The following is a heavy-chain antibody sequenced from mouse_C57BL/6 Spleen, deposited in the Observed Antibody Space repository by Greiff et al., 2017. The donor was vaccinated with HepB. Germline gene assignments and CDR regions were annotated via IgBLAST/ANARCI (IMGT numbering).Heavy chain of an antibody. V-gene: IGHV1-50*01. J-gene: IGHJ3*01. CDR3: ARGGFP. CDR1: GYTFTSYW. Sequence: QVQLKQSGAELVKPGASVKLSCKASGYTFTSYWMQWVKQRPGQGLEWIGEIDPSDSYTNYNQKFKGKATLTVDTSSSTAYMQLSSLTSEDSAVYYCARGGFPWGQGTLVTVSA. CDR2: IDPSDSYT.